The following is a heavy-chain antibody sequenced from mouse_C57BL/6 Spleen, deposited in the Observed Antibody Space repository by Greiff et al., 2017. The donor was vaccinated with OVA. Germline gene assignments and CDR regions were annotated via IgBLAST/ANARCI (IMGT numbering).Heavy chain of an antibody. D-gene: IGHD2-1*01. CDR2: INPNNGGT. Sequence: EVQRVESGPELVKPGASVKIPCKASGYTFTDYNMDWVKQSHGKSLEWIGDINPNNGGTIYNQKFKGKATLTVDKSSSTAYMELRSLTSEDTAVYYCARTRYYGNYEGYFDYWGQGTTLTVSS. V-gene: IGHV1-18*01. CDR3: ARTRYYGNYEGYFDY. J-gene: IGHJ2*01. CDR1: GYTFTDYN.